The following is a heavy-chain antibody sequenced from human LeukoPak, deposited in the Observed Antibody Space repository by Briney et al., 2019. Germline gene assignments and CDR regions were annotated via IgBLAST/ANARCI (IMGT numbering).Heavy chain of an antibody. D-gene: IGHD6-13*01. Sequence: SETLSLTCTVSGGSISSYYWSWIRQPPGKGLEWIGYIYYSGSTNYNPSLKSRVTISVDTSKNQFSLKLSSVTAAHTAVYYCARVLPHRYSSSWYYFDYWGQGTLVTVSS. CDR1: GGSISSYY. J-gene: IGHJ4*02. V-gene: IGHV4-59*01. CDR2: IYYSGST. CDR3: ARVLPHRYSSSWYYFDY.